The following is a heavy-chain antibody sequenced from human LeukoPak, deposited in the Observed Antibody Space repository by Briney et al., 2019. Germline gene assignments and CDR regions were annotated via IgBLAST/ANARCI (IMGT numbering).Heavy chain of an antibody. J-gene: IGHJ5*02. CDR2: IFYSGST. V-gene: IGHV4-38-2*02. CDR1: GYSISSNYY. Sequence: SETLSLTCTVSGYSISSNYYWGWLRQSPGKGLEWLGSIFYSGSTYYNPSLKNRITISVDTSKNQFSLKLSFVTAADTAVYYCTRSPVGSRFDPWGQGTLVTVSS. CDR3: TRSPVGSRFDP. D-gene: IGHD3-16*01.